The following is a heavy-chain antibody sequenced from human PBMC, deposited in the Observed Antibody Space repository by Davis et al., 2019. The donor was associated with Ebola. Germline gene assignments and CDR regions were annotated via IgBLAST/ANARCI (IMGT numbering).Heavy chain of an antibody. CDR3: ARDRLYCASGDGQVVRCLLSDY. CDR2: INPHNGNT. Sequence: AASVKVSCKASGYTFTNYGITWVRQAPGQGLEWMGWINPHNGNTNYAQNVQGRVIMTTDTSTNTAYIELRSLRSDDTAVYYCARDRLYCASGDGQVVRCLLSDYWGQGTLVTVSS. D-gene: IGHD6-6*01. V-gene: IGHV1-18*04. CDR1: GYTFTNYG. J-gene: IGHJ4*02.